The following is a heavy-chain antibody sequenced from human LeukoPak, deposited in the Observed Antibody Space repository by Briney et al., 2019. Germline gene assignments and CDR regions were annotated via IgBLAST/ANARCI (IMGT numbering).Heavy chain of an antibody. D-gene: IGHD3-22*01. J-gene: IGHJ3*02. Sequence: GGSLRLSCAASKFTFSSYEMNWVRQAPGKGLEWDSFISSSGNTIYYADFVKGRFTISRDNARNSLYLQMISLRAEDTAVYYCARGGSYYYDSSGQSLAFDIWGQGTMVTVSS. CDR2: ISSSGNTI. CDR1: KFTFSSYE. CDR3: ARGGSYYYDSSGQSLAFDI. V-gene: IGHV3-48*03.